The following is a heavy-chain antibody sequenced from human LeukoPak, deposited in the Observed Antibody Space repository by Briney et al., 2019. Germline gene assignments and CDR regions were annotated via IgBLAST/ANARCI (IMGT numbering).Heavy chain of an antibody. CDR3: ARDLVVNYYGSGNY. J-gene: IGHJ4*02. CDR1: GFTFSDYW. Sequence: GGSLRLSCAASGFTFSDYWIHWVRQAPGKGLEWVSSISSSSSYIYYADSVKGRFTISRDNAKNSLYLQMNSLRAEDTAVYYCARDLVVNYYGSGNYWGQGTLVTVSS. D-gene: IGHD3-10*01. CDR2: ISSSSSYI. V-gene: IGHV3-21*01.